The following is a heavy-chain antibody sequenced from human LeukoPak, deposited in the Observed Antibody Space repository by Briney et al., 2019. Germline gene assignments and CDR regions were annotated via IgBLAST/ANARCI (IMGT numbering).Heavy chain of an antibody. CDR1: GGSISSYY. CDR2: IYTTRST. J-gene: IGHJ6*03. CDR3: ARGVYYDSSAPLYYLDV. D-gene: IGHD3-22*01. Sequence: SETLSLTCTVSGGSISSYYWSWIRQPAGKGLEWIGRIYTTRSTNYKPSLKSRVTMSVDTSKNQFSLKVSSVTAADTAVYYCARGVYYDSSAPLYYLDVWGKGTTVTVSS. V-gene: IGHV4-4*07.